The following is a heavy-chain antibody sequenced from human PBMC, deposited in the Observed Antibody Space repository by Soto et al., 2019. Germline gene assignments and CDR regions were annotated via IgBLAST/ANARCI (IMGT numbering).Heavy chain of an antibody. CDR3: ASFDYYGSGSYSYGMDV. CDR2: ISAYNGNT. D-gene: IGHD3-10*01. Sequence: ASVKVSCKASGYTFTSYAIHWVRQAPGQGLEWMGWISAYNGNTNYAQKLQGRVTMTTDTSTSTAYMELRSLRSDDTAVYYCASFDYYGSGSYSYGMDVWGQGTTVTVSS. CDR1: GYTFTSYA. V-gene: IGHV1-18*01. J-gene: IGHJ6*02.